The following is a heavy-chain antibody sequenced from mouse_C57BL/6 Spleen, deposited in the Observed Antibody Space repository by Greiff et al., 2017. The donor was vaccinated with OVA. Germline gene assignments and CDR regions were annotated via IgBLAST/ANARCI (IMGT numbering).Heavy chain of an antibody. CDR1: GFTFNTYA. J-gene: IGHJ4*01. D-gene: IGHD2-3*01. V-gene: IGHV10-3*01. CDR3: VREGDGYYFEDYYAMDY. Sequence: EVQLQQSGGGLVQPKGSLKLSCAASGFTFNTYAMHWVRQAPGKGLEWVARISSNSSNYATYYADSVKDRFTISRDDSQRMLYLQMNNLKTEDTAMYYCVREGDGYYFEDYYAMDYWGQGTSVTVSS. CDR2: ISSNSSNYAT.